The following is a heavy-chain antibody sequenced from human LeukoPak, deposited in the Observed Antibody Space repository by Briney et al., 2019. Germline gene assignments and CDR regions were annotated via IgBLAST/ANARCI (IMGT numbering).Heavy chain of an antibody. J-gene: IGHJ4*02. Sequence: GGSLRLSCAASGFTINSNYINWVRQAPGEGLEWVSVISSGGSPYYADSVKGRFTISRDNSKNTVYLQMNNLRAEDTAVYYCARGVWDWGQGTLVTVSS. CDR3: ARGVWD. V-gene: IGHV3-53*01. CDR2: ISSGGSP. CDR1: GFTINSNY. D-gene: IGHD3-16*01.